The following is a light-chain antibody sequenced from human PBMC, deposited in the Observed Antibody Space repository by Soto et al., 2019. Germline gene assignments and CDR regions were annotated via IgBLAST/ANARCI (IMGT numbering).Light chain of an antibody. CDR2: GAS. CDR1: QTISNN. J-gene: IGKJ4*01. V-gene: IGKV1-39*01. CDR3: QQSYNGPFT. Sequence: DIQMTQSPASLSASLGERITISCRASQTISNNLNWYHQKPGEAPKILIYGASTLQSGVPSSVSGSGSGTEFTLSISSLQPEDFAVYYCQQSYNGPFTFGAGTKVEVK.